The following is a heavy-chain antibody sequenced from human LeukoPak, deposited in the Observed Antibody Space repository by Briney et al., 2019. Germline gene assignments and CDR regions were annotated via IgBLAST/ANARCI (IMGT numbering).Heavy chain of an antibody. V-gene: IGHV3-7*01. D-gene: IGHD3-3*01. Sequence: GGSLRLSCAASGFTFSSYWMSWVRQAPGKGLEWVANIKQDGSEKYYVDSVKGRFTISRDNAKNSLYLQMNSLRAEDTAVYYCARDRGGGSIAKSYYDFWSGYYGFFDYWGQGTLVTVSS. CDR1: GFTFSSYW. CDR2: IKQDGSEK. J-gene: IGHJ4*02. CDR3: ARDRGGGSIAKSYYDFWSGYYGFFDY.